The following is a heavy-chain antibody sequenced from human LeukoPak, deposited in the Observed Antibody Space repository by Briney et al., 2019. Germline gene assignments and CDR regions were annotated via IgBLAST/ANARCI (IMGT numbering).Heavy chain of an antibody. CDR2: IYPADSDT. D-gene: IGHD6-6*01. CDR1: GYSFASYW. CDR3: ARRRPLVNWFDH. V-gene: IGHV5-51*01. Sequence: GESLKISCKGSGYSFASYWIGWLRQMPGKGLEWMRIIYPADSDTRYRTAFQGQITITADKPISPVYQQWSSLKASNYAMYYCARRRPLVNWFDHWGQGTLVTVSS. J-gene: IGHJ5*02.